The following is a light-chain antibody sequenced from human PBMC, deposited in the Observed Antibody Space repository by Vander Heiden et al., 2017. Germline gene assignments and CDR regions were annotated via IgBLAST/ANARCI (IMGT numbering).Light chain of an antibody. CDR1: RCISANY. V-gene: IGKV3-20*01. CDR3: QQYGDQPFS. CDR2: AAA. J-gene: IGKJ2*03. Sequence: ELVLTPSPDTLSFSPGDRAHLTCRASRCISANYLDWNQHKPGQAHVFLIYAAAARATGIRDRFSGSGSGTDFTLTINRLGPEDVAVDYYQQYGDQPFSFGQGTNVEIK.